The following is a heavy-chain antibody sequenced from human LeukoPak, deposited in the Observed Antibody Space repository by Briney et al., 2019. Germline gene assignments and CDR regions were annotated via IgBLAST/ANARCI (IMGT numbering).Heavy chain of an antibody. CDR3: ARGPYCSGGSCYASFDY. CDR1: GYTFTSYG. Sequence: GVSVRVSCKASGYTFTSYGISWVRQAPGQGLEWMGWISAYNGNTNYAQKLQGRVTMTTDTSTSTAYMELRSLRSDDTAVYYCARGPYCSGGSCYASFDYWGQGTLVTVSS. V-gene: IGHV1-18*01. D-gene: IGHD2-15*01. J-gene: IGHJ4*02. CDR2: ISAYNGNT.